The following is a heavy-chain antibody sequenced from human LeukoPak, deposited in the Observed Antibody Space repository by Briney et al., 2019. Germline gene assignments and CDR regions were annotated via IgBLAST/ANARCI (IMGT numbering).Heavy chain of an antibody. J-gene: IGHJ3*01. CDR2: IYPNNGDA. D-gene: IGHD2-15*01. CDR1: GYTFNAFN. Sequence: SVKVSCKASGYTFNAFNIHWVRQAPGQGLEWMGWIYPNNGDAKYEQKFQGRVTMTRDTSINTAYMELSRLRSDDTAVYYCASPLPYCSGSDCYSYAFDVWGQGTMVTVSS. CDR3: ASPLPYCSGSDCYSYAFDV. V-gene: IGHV1-2*02.